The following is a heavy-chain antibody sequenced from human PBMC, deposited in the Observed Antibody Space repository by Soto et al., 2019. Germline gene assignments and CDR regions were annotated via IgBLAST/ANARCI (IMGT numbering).Heavy chain of an antibody. CDR1: GFTVSNNY. CDR3: ARVPELDP. J-gene: IGHJ5*02. V-gene: IGHV3-53*04. CDR2: IYAGGST. Sequence: EVQLVESGGGLVQPGGSLRLSCAASGFTVSNNYMNWVRQAPGKGLEWVSTIYAGGSTYYADSVKGRFTISRHNFKNMLYLQMNSLRTEDSAVYYCARVPELDPWGQGTLVTVSS.